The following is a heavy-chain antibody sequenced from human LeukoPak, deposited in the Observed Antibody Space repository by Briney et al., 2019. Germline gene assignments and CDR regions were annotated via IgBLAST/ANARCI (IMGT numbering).Heavy chain of an antibody. CDR1: GFTFSSYA. D-gene: IGHD2-15*01. J-gene: IGHJ4*02. Sequence: GSLRLSCAASGFTFSSYAMSWVRQAPGTGLEWIGSIYYSGSTYYNPSLKSRVTISVDTSKNQFSLKLSSVTAADTAVYYCASVVVVASSCDYWGQGTLVTVSS. V-gene: IGHV4-38-2*01. CDR2: IYYSGST. CDR3: ASVVVVASSCDY.